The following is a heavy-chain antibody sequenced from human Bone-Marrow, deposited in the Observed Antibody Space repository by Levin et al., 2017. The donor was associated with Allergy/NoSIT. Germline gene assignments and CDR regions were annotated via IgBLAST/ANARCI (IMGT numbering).Heavy chain of an antibody. CDR1: GDSISSKNYY. V-gene: IGHV4-39*07. D-gene: IGHD3-9*01. CDR3: ARDLDFDILIGFSFDY. CDR2: IHHSGST. Sequence: SETLSLTCTVSGDSISSKNYYWGWLRQPPGKGLEWIGTIHHSGSTYYNPSLKSRATLSVDTSKNQSSLNLRPMTAADTAVYYCARDLDFDILIGFSFDYWGQGLLVTVSS. J-gene: IGHJ4*02.